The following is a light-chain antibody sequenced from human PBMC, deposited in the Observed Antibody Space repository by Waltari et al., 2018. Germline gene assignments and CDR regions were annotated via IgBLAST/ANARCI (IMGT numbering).Light chain of an antibody. CDR1: QSVLYSSNNKNY. CDR3: QQYYSTPFT. V-gene: IGKV4-1*01. J-gene: IGKJ4*01. Sequence: DIVMTQSPDSLAVPLGERAIINCKSSQSVLYSSNNKNYLAWYQQKPGQPPKLLIYWASTRESGVPDRFSGSGSGTDFTLTISSLQAEDVAVYYCQQYYSTPFTFGGGTKVEIK. CDR2: WAS.